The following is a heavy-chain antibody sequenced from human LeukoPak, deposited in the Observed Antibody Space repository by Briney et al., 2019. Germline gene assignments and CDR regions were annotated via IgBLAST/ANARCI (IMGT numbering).Heavy chain of an antibody. D-gene: IGHD6-13*01. V-gene: IGHV4-4*02. Sequence: SGTLSLTCAVSGGFISSSNWWSWVRQPPGKGLEWIGEIYHSGSTNYNPSLKSRVTIPVDKSKNQFSLKLSSVTAADTAVYYCARVRSSSPDQHWGQGTLVTVSS. CDR1: GGFISSSNW. J-gene: IGHJ1*01. CDR2: IYHSGST. CDR3: ARVRSSSPDQH.